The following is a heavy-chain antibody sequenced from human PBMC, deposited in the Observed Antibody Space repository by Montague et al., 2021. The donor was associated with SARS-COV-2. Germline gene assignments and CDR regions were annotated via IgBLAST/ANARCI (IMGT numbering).Heavy chain of an antibody. CDR2: MSGSGVRR. CDR3: AKDTATIRIAVALMDV. D-gene: IGHD6-19*01. J-gene: IGHJ6*02. CDR1: GFIFSNYA. Sequence: SLSLSCAASGFIFSNYAMTWVRQAPGKGLEWVSTMSGSGVRRDYADSVXGRFTISRGSSKNTLYLQMNSLRVEDTAVYYCAKDTATIRIAVALMDVWGQGTTVIVSS. V-gene: IGHV3-23*01.